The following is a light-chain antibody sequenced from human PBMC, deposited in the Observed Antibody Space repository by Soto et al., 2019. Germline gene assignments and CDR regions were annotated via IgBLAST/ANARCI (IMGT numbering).Light chain of an antibody. CDR2: TDN. J-gene: IGLJ2*01. CDR3: AAWDDSLGGLV. CDR1: SSNVGINA. Sequence: QSVLTQPPSTSGTPGQRVTISCSGSSSNVGINAVHWYQQFPGTAPRLLIYTDNQRPSGVPGRFSGSKSGTSASLAISGLQSEDEADYYCAAWDDSLGGLVFGGGTKLTVL. V-gene: IGLV1-44*01.